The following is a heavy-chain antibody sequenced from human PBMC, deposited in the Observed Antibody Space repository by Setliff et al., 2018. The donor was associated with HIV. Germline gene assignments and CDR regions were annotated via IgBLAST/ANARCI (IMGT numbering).Heavy chain of an antibody. CDR2: SIPLFGTV. J-gene: IGHJ4*02. Sequence: SVKVSCKASGDTFSNSALTWVRQAPGQGLEWMGGSIPLFGTVKYAQKFQGRVTITADTSSDTAFMELRSLKSDDTAMYYCAWGTQLPIDSWGQGTPVTVSS. D-gene: IGHD3-16*01. V-gene: IGHV1-69*06. CDR1: GDTFSNSA. CDR3: AWGTQLPIDS.